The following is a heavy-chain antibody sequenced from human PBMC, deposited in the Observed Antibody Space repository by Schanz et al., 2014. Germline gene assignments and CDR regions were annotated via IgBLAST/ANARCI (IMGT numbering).Heavy chain of an antibody. CDR2: INPSVGNT. J-gene: IGHJ4*02. CDR1: GYTFAGHA. V-gene: IGHV1-46*03. Sequence: QVQLVQSGAEVKKPGASVKVSCQASGYTFAGHAVHWVRQAPGQGPEWVGLINPSVGNTNYAQKFRGRVTMTRDTSTSTVYMELSSLRSEDTAVYYCARGGFVDSTSFDSWGQGTLVTVSS. CDR3: ARGGFVDSTSFDS. D-gene: IGHD2-2*01.